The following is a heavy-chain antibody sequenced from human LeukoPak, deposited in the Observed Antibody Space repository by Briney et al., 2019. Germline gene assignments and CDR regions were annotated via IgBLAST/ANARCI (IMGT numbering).Heavy chain of an antibody. J-gene: IGHJ4*02. CDR2: ISGSGGST. CDR3: AKVGRGDTVTYDY. D-gene: IGHD4-17*01. V-gene: IGHV3-23*01. Sequence: QSGGSLRLSCAASGFTFSSYAMSWVRQAPGKGLEWVSAISGSGGSTYYADSVKGRFTISRDNSKNTLYLQMNSLRAEDTAVYYCAKVGRGDTVTYDYWGQGTLVTVSS. CDR1: GFTFSSYA.